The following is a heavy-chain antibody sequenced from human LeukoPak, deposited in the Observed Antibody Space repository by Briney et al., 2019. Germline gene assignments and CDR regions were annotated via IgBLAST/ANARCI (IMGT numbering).Heavy chain of an antibody. J-gene: IGHJ6*03. V-gene: IGHV4-59*01. Sequence: ASETLSLTCTVSGGSISSYYWSWIRQPPGKGLEWIGYIYYSGSTNYNPSLKSRVTISVDTSKNQFSLKLSSMTAADTAVYYCARAPYRHCSSTSCYPGNMDVWGKGTTVTVSS. CDR1: GGSISSYY. CDR2: IYYSGST. CDR3: ARAPYRHCSSTSCYPGNMDV. D-gene: IGHD2-2*01.